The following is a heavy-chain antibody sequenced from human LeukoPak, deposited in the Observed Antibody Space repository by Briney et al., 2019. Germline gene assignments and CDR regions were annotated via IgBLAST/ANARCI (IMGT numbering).Heavy chain of an antibody. CDR1: GGSISSGGFY. V-gene: IGHV4-31*11. J-gene: IGHJ3*02. CDR3: ASTSVGYYAFDI. CDR2: IYYSGST. Sequence: SETLSLTCAVSGGSISSGGFYWGWIRQHPGNLEWIGYIYYSGSTYYNPSLKSRVTISLDTSKNQFSLKLSSVTAADTAVYYCASTSVGYYAFDIWGQGTMVTVSS. D-gene: IGHD2-21*01.